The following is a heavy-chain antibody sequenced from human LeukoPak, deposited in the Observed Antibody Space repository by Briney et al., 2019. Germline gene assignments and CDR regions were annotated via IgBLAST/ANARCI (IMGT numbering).Heavy chain of an antibody. CDR2: FDPEDGET. V-gene: IGHV1-24*01. CDR1: GHTLTELS. CDR3: ATDTIAVAGTVRDY. Sequence: GASVKVSCKVSGHTLTELSMHWVRQAPGKGLEWMGGFDPEDGETIYAQKFQGRVTMTEDTSTDTAYMELSSLRSEDTAVYYCATDTIAVAGTVRDYWGQGTLVTVSS. J-gene: IGHJ4*02. D-gene: IGHD6-19*01.